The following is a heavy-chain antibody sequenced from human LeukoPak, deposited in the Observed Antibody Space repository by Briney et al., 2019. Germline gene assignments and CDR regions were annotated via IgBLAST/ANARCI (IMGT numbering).Heavy chain of an antibody. CDR1: GFTFSSYS. CDR3: ARALGSSLDY. Sequence: AGGSLRLSCAASGFTFSSYSMNWVRQAPGMGLEWVSSISSSSSYIYYADSVKGRFTISRDNAKNSLYLQMNSLRAEDTAVYYCARALGSSLDYWGQGTLVTVSS. J-gene: IGHJ4*02. D-gene: IGHD6-13*01. CDR2: ISSSSSYI. V-gene: IGHV3-21*01.